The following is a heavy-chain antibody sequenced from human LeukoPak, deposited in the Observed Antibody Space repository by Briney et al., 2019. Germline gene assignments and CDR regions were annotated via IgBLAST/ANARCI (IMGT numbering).Heavy chain of an antibody. J-gene: IGHJ4*02. D-gene: IGHD3-22*01. CDR3: ASHGYYYDSSGYFDY. CDR2: IYTSGST. CDR1: GGSISSYY. Sequence: SETLSLTCTVSGGSISSYYWSWIRQPPGKGLEWIGYIYTSGSTNYNPSLKSRVTISVDTSKNQFSLKLSSVTAADTAVYYCASHGYYYDSSGYFDYWGQGTLVTVSS. V-gene: IGHV4-4*09.